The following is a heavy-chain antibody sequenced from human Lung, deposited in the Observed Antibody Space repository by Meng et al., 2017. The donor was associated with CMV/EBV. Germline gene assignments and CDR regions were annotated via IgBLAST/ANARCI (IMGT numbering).Heavy chain of an antibody. V-gene: IGHV4-34*01. J-gene: IGHJ5*02. CDR2: INHSGST. CDR3: ARGDPRRYCSSTGCYTGFYRFAP. Sequence: SETLSLTCAVYGGSFSGYYWSWIRQPPGKGLEWIGEINHSGSTNYNPSLKSRVTISVDTSKNQFSLKLSSVTAADAAVYYCARGDPRRYCSSTGCYTGFYRFAPWGQGTLVTVSS. CDR1: GGSFSGYY. D-gene: IGHD2-2*02.